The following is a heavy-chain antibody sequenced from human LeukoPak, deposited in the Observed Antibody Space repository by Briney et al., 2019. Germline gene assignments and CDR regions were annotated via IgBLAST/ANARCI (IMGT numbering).Heavy chain of an antibody. V-gene: IGHV3-30-3*01. Sequence: GGSLRLSCAASGFTFSSYAMHWVRQAPGKGLEWVAVISYDGSNKYYADSVKGRFTISRDNSKNTLYLQMNSLRAEDTAVYYCAKASIAAAGIGYYYYGMDVWGQGTTVTVSS. J-gene: IGHJ6*02. CDR2: ISYDGSNK. CDR1: GFTFSSYA. D-gene: IGHD6-13*01. CDR3: AKASIAAAGIGYYYYGMDV.